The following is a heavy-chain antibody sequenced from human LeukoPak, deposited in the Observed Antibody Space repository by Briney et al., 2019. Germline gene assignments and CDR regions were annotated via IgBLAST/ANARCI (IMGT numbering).Heavy chain of an antibody. CDR1: GFTFSSYA. CDR3: AKSPHYDSSGYYYAFDY. Sequence: GGSLRLSCAASGFTFSSYAMSRVRQAPGKGLEWVSAISGSGGSTYYADSVKGRFTISRDNSKNTLYLQMNSLRAEDTAVYYCAKSPHYDSSGYYYAFDYWGQGTLVTVSS. D-gene: IGHD3-22*01. V-gene: IGHV3-23*01. J-gene: IGHJ4*02. CDR2: ISGSGGST.